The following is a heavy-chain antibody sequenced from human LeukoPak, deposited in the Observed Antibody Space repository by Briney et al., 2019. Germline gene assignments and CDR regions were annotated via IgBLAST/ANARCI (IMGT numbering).Heavy chain of an antibody. J-gene: IGHJ5*02. V-gene: IGHV3-23*01. CDR1: GFTFSSYD. Sequence: GGSLRHSCAVSGFTFSSYDMSWVRQAPGKGLEWVSGISGGGVSTYHADSVKGRFTISRDNSKNTLYLQMNSLRAEDTAVYYCAIRRGSVMGSWFDLWGQGTLVTVSS. CDR3: AIRRGSVMGSWFDL. CDR2: ISGGGVST. D-gene: IGHD2-15*01.